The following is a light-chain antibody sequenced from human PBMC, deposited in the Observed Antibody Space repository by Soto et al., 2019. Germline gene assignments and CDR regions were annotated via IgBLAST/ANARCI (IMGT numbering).Light chain of an antibody. Sequence: EIVLTQSPGTLSLSPGERATLSCRASQSVSNNYLAWYQQKPGQAPRLLIYGASNRATGIPDRFSGSGSGTEFTLTISSLQSEDFAVYYCQQYEKWPPSITFGQGTRLEIK. CDR3: QQYEKWPPSIT. V-gene: IGKV3-20*01. CDR1: QSVSNNY. CDR2: GAS. J-gene: IGKJ5*01.